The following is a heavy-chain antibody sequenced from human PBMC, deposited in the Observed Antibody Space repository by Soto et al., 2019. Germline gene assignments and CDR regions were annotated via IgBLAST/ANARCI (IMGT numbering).Heavy chain of an antibody. V-gene: IGHV4-30-2*01. CDR2: IYHSGGT. CDR3: ASAGGLGAVAADY. CDR1: GGYISSGGYS. D-gene: IGHD6-19*01. J-gene: IGHJ4*02. Sequence: QLQLQESGSGLVKPSQTLSLTCAVSGGYISSGGYSWSWIRQPPGKGLEWIGYIYHSGGTYYNPSLKSRVTISVDRSKNQFSLKLSSVTAADTAVYYCASAGGLGAVAADYWGQGTLVTVSS.